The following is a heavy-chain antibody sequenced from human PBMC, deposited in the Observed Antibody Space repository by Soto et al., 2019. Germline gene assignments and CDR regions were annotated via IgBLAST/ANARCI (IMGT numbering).Heavy chain of an antibody. Sequence: ASVKVSCKASGYTFTSYGISWVRQAPGQGLEWMGWISAYNGNTNYAQKLQGRVTMTTDTSTSTAYMELRSLRSDDTAVYYCARDRYYDILSGTLRWWGPWGQGTLVTVS. V-gene: IGHV1-18*01. J-gene: IGHJ5*02. CDR2: ISAYNGNT. CDR1: GYTFTSYG. D-gene: IGHD3-9*01. CDR3: ARDRYYDILSGTLRWWGP.